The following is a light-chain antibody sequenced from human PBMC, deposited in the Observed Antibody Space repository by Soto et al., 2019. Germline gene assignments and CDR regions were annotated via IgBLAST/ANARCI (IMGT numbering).Light chain of an antibody. CDR3: SSYTRSSTYV. Sequence: QSALTQPASVSGSPGQSITISCTGTSSDVGTYNYVSWHQLHPGKAPKLMVYEVSNRPSGVSNSFSGSKSGNTSSLTISGLQAEDEADYYCSSYTRSSTYVFGTGTKLTVL. V-gene: IGLV2-14*01. CDR2: EVS. J-gene: IGLJ1*01. CDR1: SSDVGTYNY.